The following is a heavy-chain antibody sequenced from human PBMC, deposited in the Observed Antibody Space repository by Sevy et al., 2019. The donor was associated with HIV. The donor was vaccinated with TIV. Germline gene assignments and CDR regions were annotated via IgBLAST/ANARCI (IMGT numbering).Heavy chain of an antibody. J-gene: IGHJ6*02. Sequence: SETLSLTCTVSGGSVTSGNYYWTWIRQPPGKGLDWIGYISYSGNTKYNPSLKSRVIISVDTSKTQFSLTLSSVTAADTAVYYCARVREAIYYFGMDVWGQWPTVTVSS. V-gene: IGHV4-61*01. CDR2: ISYSGNT. CDR1: GGSVTSGNYY. CDR3: ARVREAIYYFGMDV.